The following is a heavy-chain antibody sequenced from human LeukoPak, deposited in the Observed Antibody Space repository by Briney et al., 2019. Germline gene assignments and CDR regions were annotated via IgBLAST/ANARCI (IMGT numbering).Heavy chain of an antibody. CDR2: INHSGST. V-gene: IGHV4-34*01. D-gene: IGHD4-17*01. J-gene: IGHJ4*02. Sequence: SETLSLTCAVYGGSFSGYYWSWIRQPPGKGLEWIGEINHSGSTNYNPSLKSRVTISVDTSKNQFSLKLSSVTAADTAVYYCERGPMTTVRVFDIDYWGQGTLVTVSS. CDR1: GGSFSGYY. CDR3: ERGPMTTVRVFDIDY.